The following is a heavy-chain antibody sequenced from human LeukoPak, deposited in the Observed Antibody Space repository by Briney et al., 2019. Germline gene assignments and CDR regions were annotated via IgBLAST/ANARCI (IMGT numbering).Heavy chain of an antibody. J-gene: IGHJ4*02. CDR1: GGTFSSYA. D-gene: IGHD3-3*01. Sequence: GASVKVSCKASGGTFSSYAISWVRQAPGQGLEWMGGIIPIFGTANYAQKFQGRVTITADESTSTAYMELSSLRSEDTAVYYCALTIFGVVTPWTFDYWGQGTLVTVSS. CDR2: IIPIFGTA. CDR3: ALTIFGVVTPWTFDY. V-gene: IGHV1-69*13.